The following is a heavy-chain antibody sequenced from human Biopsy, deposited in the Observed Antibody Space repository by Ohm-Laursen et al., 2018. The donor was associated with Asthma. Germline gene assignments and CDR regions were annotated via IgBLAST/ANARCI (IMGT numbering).Heavy chain of an antibody. D-gene: IGHD3-16*01. CDR2: IIPTYGVP. V-gene: IGHV1-69*13. CDR1: GGTFRTYA. J-gene: IGHJ6*02. CDR3: ARVDAIMISGDFYFHSGFDL. Sequence: GASVKVSCKASGGTFRTYAFNWVRQAPGQGLEWMGGIIPTYGVPKVAQKFQGRVTITADESTSTAYMEMSSLRSEDTAVYYCARVDAIMISGDFYFHSGFDLWGQGTTVRVSS.